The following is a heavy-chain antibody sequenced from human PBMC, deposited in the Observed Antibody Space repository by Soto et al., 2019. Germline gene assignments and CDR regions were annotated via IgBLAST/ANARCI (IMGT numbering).Heavy chain of an antibody. D-gene: IGHD6-13*01. Sequence: QVQLVESGGGLVKPGGSLRLSCAASGFTFSAYYMTWVRQAPGKGLEWVSYISSSGGTTYYADSVKGRFTISRDNAKNSLYLQMNSLRGEDTAVYYCARRGTADGLVYWGQGTLVTVSS. J-gene: IGHJ4*02. V-gene: IGHV3-11*01. CDR3: ARRGTADGLVY. CDR2: ISSSGGTT. CDR1: GFTFSAYY.